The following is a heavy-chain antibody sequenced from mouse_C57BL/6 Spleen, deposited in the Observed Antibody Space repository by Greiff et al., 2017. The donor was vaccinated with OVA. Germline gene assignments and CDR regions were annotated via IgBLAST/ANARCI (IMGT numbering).Heavy chain of an antibody. CDR1: GFNIKVYY. D-gene: IGHD1-1*01. V-gene: IGHV14-2*01. J-gene: IGHJ1*03. CDR3: ALYGSSYWYFDV. Sequence: EVQLQQSGAELVKPGASVKLSCTASGFNIKVYYMHWVKQRTEQGLEWIGRIDPEDGETKYAPKFQGKATITADTSSNTAYLQLSSLTSEDTAVYYCALYGSSYWYFDVWGTGTTVTVSS. CDR2: IDPEDGET.